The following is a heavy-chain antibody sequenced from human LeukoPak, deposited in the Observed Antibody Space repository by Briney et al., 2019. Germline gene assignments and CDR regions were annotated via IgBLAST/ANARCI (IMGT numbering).Heavy chain of an antibody. D-gene: IGHD3-22*01. CDR2: VSYSGST. Sequence: SETLSLTCTVSGGSIGSYYWNWIRQPPGKGLGWIGYVSYSGSTNYNPSLKSRVTMSVDKSKNQFSLKLSSVTAAATAVYFCARATSGYYFDFWDQGTLVIVSS. J-gene: IGHJ4*02. CDR3: ARATSGYYFDF. V-gene: IGHV4-59*01. CDR1: GGSIGSYY.